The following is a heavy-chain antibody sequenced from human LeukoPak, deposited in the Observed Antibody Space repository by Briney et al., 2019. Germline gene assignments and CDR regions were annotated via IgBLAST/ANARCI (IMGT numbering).Heavy chain of an antibody. CDR2: INQDGTNQ. CDR1: GLTFSSYS. J-gene: IGHJ4*02. Sequence: GGSLRLSCAASGLTFSSYSMNWVRQAPGKGVEWVANINQDGTNQYYAASVKGRFSISRDNAKNSLYLQMNSLRAEDTAIYFCSRSLDYLGQGALVTVSS. CDR3: SRSLDY. V-gene: IGHV3-7*01.